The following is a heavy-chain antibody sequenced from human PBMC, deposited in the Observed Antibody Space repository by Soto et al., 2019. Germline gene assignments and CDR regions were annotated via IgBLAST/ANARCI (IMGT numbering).Heavy chain of an antibody. CDR1: GYTFTSYG. J-gene: IGHJ6*02. CDR3: ARLRVRYRDYYYGMDV. Sequence: RDSVKVSCKASGYTFTSYGISWVRQAPGQGLEWMGWISAYNGNTNYAQKLQGRVTMTTDTSTSTAYMELRSLRSDDTAVYYCARLRVRYRDYYYGMDVWGQGTTVTVSS. D-gene: IGHD4-17*01. CDR2: ISAYNGNT. V-gene: IGHV1-18*04.